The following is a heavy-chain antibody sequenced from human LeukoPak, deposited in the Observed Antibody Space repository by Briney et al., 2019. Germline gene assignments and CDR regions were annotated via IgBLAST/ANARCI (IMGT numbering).Heavy chain of an antibody. CDR1: GFTFSDYG. CDR2: ISSTGTYT. CDR3: ARSTTTSLFDY. Sequence: GGSLRLSCVASGFTFSDYGIYWVRQAPGKGLEHVSAISSTGTYTYYANSVRGRFTISRDNPKNTLYLQMGSLRAEDMAVYYCARSTTTSLFDYWGQGTLVSVPS. V-gene: IGHV3-64*01. J-gene: IGHJ4*02. D-gene: IGHD1-1*01.